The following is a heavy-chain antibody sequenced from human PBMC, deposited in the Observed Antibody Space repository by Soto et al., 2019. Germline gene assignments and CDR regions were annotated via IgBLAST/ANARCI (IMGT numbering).Heavy chain of an antibody. V-gene: IGHV3-53*01. J-gene: IGHJ4*02. D-gene: IGHD3-10*01. CDR3: ATEPGGGVY. CDR1: GFTVSNNY. Sequence: EVQLVESGGGLIQPGGSLRLSCAVSGFTVSNNYMSWVRQAPGKGLEGVSVIYSGGYTAYGDSVKGRFTISRDNSKKQLYFQIKGLRADHQAFYYWATEPGGGVYWGQGTLVTVSS. CDR2: IYSGGYT.